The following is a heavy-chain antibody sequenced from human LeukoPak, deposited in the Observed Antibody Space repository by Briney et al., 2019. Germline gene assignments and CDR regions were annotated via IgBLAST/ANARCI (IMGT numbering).Heavy chain of an antibody. CDR2: ISGSGGST. CDR1: AFSFSNYA. CDR3: AKGPGVGYYDSSGPFDY. J-gene: IGHJ4*02. V-gene: IGHV3-23*01. D-gene: IGHD3-22*01. Sequence: PGGSLRLSCTASAFSFSNYAMSWVRQAPGKGLEWVSAISGSGGSTYYADSAKGRFTISRDNSKNTLYLQMNSLRAEDTAVYYCAKGPGVGYYDSSGPFDYWGQGTLVTVSS.